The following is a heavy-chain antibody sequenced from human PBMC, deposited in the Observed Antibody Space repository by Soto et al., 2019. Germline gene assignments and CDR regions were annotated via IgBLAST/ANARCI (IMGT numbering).Heavy chain of an antibody. D-gene: IGHD3-22*01. CDR1: GGSISSGGYY. Sequence: PSESLSLTCTVSGGSISSGGYYWSWIRQHPGKGLEWTGYIYYSGSTYYNPSLKSRVTISVDTSKNQFSLKLSSVTAADTAVYYCARERRYYDSSGYNSVYFDYWGQGTLVTVSS. CDR3: ARERRYYDSSGYNSVYFDY. V-gene: IGHV4-31*03. J-gene: IGHJ4*02. CDR2: IYYSGST.